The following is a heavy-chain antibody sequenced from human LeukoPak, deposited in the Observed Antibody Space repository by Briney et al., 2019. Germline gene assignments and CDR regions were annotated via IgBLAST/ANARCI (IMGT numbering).Heavy chain of an antibody. CDR1: GGSISSGSYY. V-gene: IGHV4-39*07. CDR3: ARDTVLGASFDP. CDR2: IYYSGST. Sequence: PSETLSLTCTVSGGSISSGSYYWGWIRQPPGKGLEWIGSIYYSGSTYYNPSLKSRVTISVDTSKNQFSLKLSSVTAADTAVYYCARDTVLGASFDPWGQGTLVTVSS. D-gene: IGHD2-8*01. J-gene: IGHJ5*02.